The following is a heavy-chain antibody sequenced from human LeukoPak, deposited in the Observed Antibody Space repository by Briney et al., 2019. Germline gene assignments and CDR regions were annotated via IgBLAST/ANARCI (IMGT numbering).Heavy chain of an antibody. V-gene: IGHV3-20*04. CDR1: GFTFDDYG. Sequence: GGSLRLSCAASGFTFDDYGMSWVRQTPGKGLEWVSGINWNGGSTGYADSVKGRFTISRDNAKNSLYLQMNSLRAEDTALYYCARGTLKAAATDFDYWGQGTLVTVSS. D-gene: IGHD6-13*01. J-gene: IGHJ4*02. CDR3: ARGTLKAAATDFDY. CDR2: INWNGGST.